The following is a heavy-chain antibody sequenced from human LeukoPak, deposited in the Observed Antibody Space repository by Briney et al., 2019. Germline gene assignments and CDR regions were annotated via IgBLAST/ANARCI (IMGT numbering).Heavy chain of an antibody. CDR3: ARDPYSGSYGDSYYYYMDV. V-gene: IGHV3-23*01. CDR2: VSGNGGST. Sequence: GGSLRLSCAASGFTFSSYAMSWVRQAPGKGLEWVSSVSGNGGSTYYADSVKGRFTISRDNAKNSLYLQMNSLRAEDTAIYYCARDPYSGSYGDSYYYYMDVWGKGTTVTISS. CDR1: GFTFSSYA. J-gene: IGHJ6*03. D-gene: IGHD1-26*01.